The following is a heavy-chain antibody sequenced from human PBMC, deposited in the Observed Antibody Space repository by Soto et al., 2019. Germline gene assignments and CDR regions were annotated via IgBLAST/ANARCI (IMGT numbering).Heavy chain of an antibody. V-gene: IGHV3-73*01. CDR1: GFNFSGSS. Sequence: GGSQILSCAASGFNFSGSSMHWVRQASGKGLEWVGRIRSKANSYATAYAASVKGRFTISRDDSKNTAYLQMNSLKTEDTAVYYCTRMEIIYDILTGYPSPYGMDVWGQGTLVTVSS. D-gene: IGHD3-9*01. CDR3: TRMEIIYDILTGYPSPYGMDV. J-gene: IGHJ6*02. CDR2: IRSKANSYAT.